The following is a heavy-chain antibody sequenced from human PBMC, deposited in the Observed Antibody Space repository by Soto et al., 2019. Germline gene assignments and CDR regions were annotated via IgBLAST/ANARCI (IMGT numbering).Heavy chain of an antibody. V-gene: IGHV3-74*01. D-gene: IGHD3-3*02. J-gene: IGHJ5*02. CDR1: GFTFSSYW. CDR3: ARDQIRGNWFDP. Sequence: PAGSLRLSCAASGFTFSSYWMHWVRQAPGKGLVWVSRINSDGSSTSYADSVKGRFTISRDNAKNTLYLQMNSLRAEDTAVYYCARDQIRGNWFDPWGQGTLVTVSS. CDR2: INSDGSST.